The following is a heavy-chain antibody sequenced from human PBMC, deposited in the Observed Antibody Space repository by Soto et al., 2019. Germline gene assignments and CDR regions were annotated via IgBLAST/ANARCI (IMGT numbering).Heavy chain of an antibody. J-gene: IGHJ4*02. Sequence: RDCCAASRGTFSSYAVSWFRQAPGKGLEWVSAISGSGGSTYYADSVKGRFTISRDNSKNTLYLQMNSLRAEDTAVYYCEKEFYEPFSAREYWGQGTLVPVSS. V-gene: IGHV3-23*01. CDR2: ISGSGGST. CDR1: RGTFSSYA. CDR3: EKEFYEPFSAREY. D-gene: IGHD5-12*01.